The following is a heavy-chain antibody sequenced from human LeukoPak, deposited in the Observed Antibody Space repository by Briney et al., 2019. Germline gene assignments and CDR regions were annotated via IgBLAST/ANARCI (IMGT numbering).Heavy chain of an antibody. CDR2: INSDGSST. CDR3: ARGGFYSSGGIDR. D-gene: IGHD6-19*01. V-gene: IGHV3-74*01. CDR1: GFTFTSYW. J-gene: IGHJ5*02. Sequence: GGSLRLSCAASGFTFTSYWMHWVRQAPGKGLVWVSRINSDGSSTSYADSVKGRFTISRDNAKNTLYLQMNSLRAEDTAVYYCARGGFYSSGGIDRWGQGTLVTVSS.